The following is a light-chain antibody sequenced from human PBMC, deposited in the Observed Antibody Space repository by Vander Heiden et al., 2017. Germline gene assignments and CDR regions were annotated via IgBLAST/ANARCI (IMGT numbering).Light chain of an antibody. CDR1: QDISSW. Sequence: DIQLTHAPSSLSASVGDRVTITCRASQDISSWLAWYQQKPEKAPKSLIYAASNLQSGVPSRFSGSGSGTDFTLTISSLQPEDFATYYCQQYNSYPLTFGGGTKVEI. J-gene: IGKJ4*01. CDR3: QQYNSYPLT. CDR2: AAS. V-gene: IGKV1D-16*01.